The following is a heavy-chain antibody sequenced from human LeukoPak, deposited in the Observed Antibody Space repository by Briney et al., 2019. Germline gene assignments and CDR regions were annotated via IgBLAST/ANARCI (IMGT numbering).Heavy chain of an antibody. Sequence: SETLSLTCTVSGGSISSYYWSWIRQPPGKGLEWIGYIYYSGSTNYNPSLKSRVTISVDTSKNQFSLKLSSVTAADTAVYYCARDLRPHYSSSWYLTPPSYYGMDVWGQGTTVTVSS. CDR3: ARDLRPHYSSSWYLTPPSYYGMDV. J-gene: IGHJ6*02. D-gene: IGHD6-13*01. CDR2: IYYSGST. V-gene: IGHV4-59*01. CDR1: GGSISSYY.